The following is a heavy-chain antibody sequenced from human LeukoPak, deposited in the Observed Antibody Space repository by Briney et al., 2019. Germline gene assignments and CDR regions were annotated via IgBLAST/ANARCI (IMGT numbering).Heavy chain of an antibody. CDR2: MNPNSGNT. V-gene: IGHV1-8*03. CDR1: GYTFTSYD. Sequence: GASVKVSCKASGYTFTSYDINWVRQATGQGLEWMGWMNPNSGNTGYAQKFQGRVTITRNTSISTAYMELSSLRSEDSAEYYCARANYGDSGWFDPWGQGTLVTVSS. J-gene: IGHJ5*02. D-gene: IGHD4-17*01. CDR3: ARANYGDSGWFDP.